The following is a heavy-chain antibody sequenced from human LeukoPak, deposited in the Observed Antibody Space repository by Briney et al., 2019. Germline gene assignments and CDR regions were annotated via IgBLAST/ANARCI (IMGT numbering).Heavy chain of an antibody. J-gene: IGHJ5*01. D-gene: IGHD1-14*01. Sequence: SETLSLTCTVSGASISGYYWSWIRQPPGKGLEWIGDIYFGGTAYYKTSLKNRVTISLHTSTNQFSLNLTSVTAADTAEYFCARRTAKWNHRSPEFDPWGQGTLVIVSS. CDR1: GASISGYY. V-gene: IGHV4-59*08. CDR2: IYFGGTA. CDR3: ARRTAKWNHRSPEFDP.